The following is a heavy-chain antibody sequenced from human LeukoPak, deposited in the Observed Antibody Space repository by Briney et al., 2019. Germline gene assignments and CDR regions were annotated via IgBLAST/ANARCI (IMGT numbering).Heavy chain of an antibody. J-gene: IGHJ3*02. CDR2: IIPMFGTA. D-gene: IGHD6-13*01. Sequence: SVKASCKASGGTSSSYAISWDRPVAGQGLEWMGAIIPMFGTANYAEKLQGRVTITADESTSTAYMELISLRSEDTAVDYCSRDLPGYDAFGIWGQGTMVTVSS. CDR1: GGTSSSYA. V-gene: IGHV1-69*13. CDR3: SRDLPGYDAFGI.